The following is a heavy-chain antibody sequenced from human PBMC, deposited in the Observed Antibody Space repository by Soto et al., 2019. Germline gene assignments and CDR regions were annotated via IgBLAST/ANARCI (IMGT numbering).Heavy chain of an antibody. V-gene: IGHV3-23*01. CDR3: AKGQGIAAAGTMGPSFDI. Sequence: GGSLRLSCAASGFTFSSYAMSWVRQAPGKGLERVSAISGSGGSTYYADSVKGRFTISRDNSKNTLYLQMNSLRAEDTAVYYCAKGQGIAAAGTMGPSFDIWGPGTMVTLAS. D-gene: IGHD6-13*01. J-gene: IGHJ3*02. CDR2: ISGSGGST. CDR1: GFTFSSYA.